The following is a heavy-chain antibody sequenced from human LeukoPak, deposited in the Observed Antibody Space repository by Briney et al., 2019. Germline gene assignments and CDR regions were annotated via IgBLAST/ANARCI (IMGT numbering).Heavy chain of an antibody. CDR2: LHYSGIT. CDR3: ARDGYTIASYFDY. D-gene: IGHD5-24*01. V-gene: IGHV4-59*11. J-gene: IGHJ4*02. CDR1: GGSISSHY. Sequence: SETLSLTCTVSGGSISSHYWSWNRQPPGKGLEWIGYLHYSGITSYNPSLKSRVTISVDTSKSQFSLKLTSVTAADTAVYYCARDGYTIASYFDYWGQGALVTVSS.